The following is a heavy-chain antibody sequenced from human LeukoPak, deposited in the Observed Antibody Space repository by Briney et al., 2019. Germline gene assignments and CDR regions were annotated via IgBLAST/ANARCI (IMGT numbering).Heavy chain of an antibody. CDR1: GGAISSSSYY. J-gene: IGHJ4*02. D-gene: IGHD5/OR15-5a*01. Sequence: SETLSLTCTVSGGAISSSSYYWGWIRQPPGKGLEWIGSIYYSGSTYYNPSLKSRVTISVDTSKNQFSLKLSSVTAADTAVYYCARQYPKCVPDYWGQGTLVTVSS. CDR2: IYYSGST. V-gene: IGHV4-39*01. CDR3: ARQYPKCVPDY.